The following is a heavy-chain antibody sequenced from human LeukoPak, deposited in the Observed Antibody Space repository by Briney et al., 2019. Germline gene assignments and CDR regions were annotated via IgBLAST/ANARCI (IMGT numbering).Heavy chain of an antibody. CDR2: IRHGGST. Sequence: SETLSLTCAVYGGSFSAYYWSWIRQSPVKGLEWVGEIRHGGSTNYNPSLKSRVTMSVDTAKNHFSLKLSSVTAADTAVYYCATRSEIGYFFDYWSQGTLVTVSS. CDR3: ATRSEIGYFFDY. CDR1: GGSFSAYY. V-gene: IGHV4-34*01. J-gene: IGHJ4*02. D-gene: IGHD3-10*01.